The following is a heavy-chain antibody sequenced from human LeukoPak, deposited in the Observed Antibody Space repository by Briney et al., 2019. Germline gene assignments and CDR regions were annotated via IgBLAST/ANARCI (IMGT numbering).Heavy chain of an antibody. V-gene: IGHV4-34*01. CDR3: ARQGYYDSSGYPDP. J-gene: IGHJ5*02. CDR2: INHSGST. CDR1: GGSFSGYY. D-gene: IGHD3-22*01. Sequence: PSETLSLTCAVYGGSFSGYYGSWIRQPPGKGLEWIGEINHSGSTNYNPSLKSRVTISVDTSKNQFSLKLSSVTAADTAVYYCARQGYYDSSGYPDPWGQGTLVTVSS.